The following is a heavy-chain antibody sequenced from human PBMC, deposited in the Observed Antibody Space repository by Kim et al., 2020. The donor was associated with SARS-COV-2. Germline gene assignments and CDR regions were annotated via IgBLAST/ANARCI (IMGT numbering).Heavy chain of an antibody. CDR3: ARGRIRIGYYYYGMDV. J-gene: IGHJ6*02. CDR1: GGSFSGYY. V-gene: IGHV4-34*01. Sequence: SETLSLTCAVYGGSFSGYYWSWIRQPPGKGLEWIGEINHSGSTNYNPSLKSRVTISVDTSKNQFSLKLSPVTAADTAVYYCARGRIRIGYYYYGMDVWG. CDR2: INHSGST.